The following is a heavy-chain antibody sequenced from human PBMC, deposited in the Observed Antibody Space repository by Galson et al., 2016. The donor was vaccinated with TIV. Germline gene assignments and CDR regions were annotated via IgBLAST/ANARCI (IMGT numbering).Heavy chain of an antibody. D-gene: IGHD4-11*01. V-gene: IGHV3-30*02. CDR1: GFGFRRYG. CDR3: AKAQEPNYSNALYGMDV. CDR2: IAYDGSVK. Sequence: SLRLSCATSGFGFRRYGMYWVRQAPGKGLHWVALIAYDGSVKYYADSVRGRFTISRDNSKNTLFLQMNSLRLEDSAVYYCAKAQEPNYSNALYGMDVWGQGTTVTVSS. J-gene: IGHJ6*02.